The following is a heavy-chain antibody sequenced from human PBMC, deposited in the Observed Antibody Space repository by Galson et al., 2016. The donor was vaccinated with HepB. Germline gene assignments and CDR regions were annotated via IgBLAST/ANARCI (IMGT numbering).Heavy chain of an antibody. CDR2: ISGSGSST. D-gene: IGHD3-10*01. CDR1: GFTFSIYA. Sequence: SLRLSRAASGFTFSIYAMSWVRQAPGKGLEWVSAISGSGSSTYYADSVKGRFTISRDNSKNTLYLQMNSLRAEDTAVYYCAKGGYGSGTYYNAIQHWGQGTVVTVSS. J-gene: IGHJ1*01. CDR3: AKGGYGSGTYYNAIQH. V-gene: IGHV3-23*01.